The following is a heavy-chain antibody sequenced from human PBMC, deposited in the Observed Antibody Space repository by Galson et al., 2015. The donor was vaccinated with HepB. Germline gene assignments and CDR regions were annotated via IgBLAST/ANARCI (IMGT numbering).Heavy chain of an antibody. D-gene: IGHD6-19*01. V-gene: IGHV3-43*01. CDR1: GFTFSDYT. J-gene: IGHJ4*03. CDR3: AKDIVVAVAGTATFDN. CDR2: ISWDGGST. Sequence: SLRLSCAASGFTFSDYTMNWVRQAPGKGLEWVSLISWDGGSTYYADSVKGRFTISRDNSKNSLYLQMNSLRTEDTAVYYCAKDIVVAVAGTATFDNWGQGSLVSVSS.